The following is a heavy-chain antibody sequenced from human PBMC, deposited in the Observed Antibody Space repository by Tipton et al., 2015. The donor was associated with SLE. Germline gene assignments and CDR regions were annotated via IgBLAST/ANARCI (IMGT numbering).Heavy chain of an antibody. D-gene: IGHD6-13*01. Sequence: TLSLTCAVYGGSFSGYYWSWIRQPPGKGLEWIGEINHSGSTNYNPSLKSRVTISVDTSKNQFSLKLSSVTAADTAVYYCARAGFSAADSWGQGTLVTVSS. CDR2: INHSGST. CDR1: GGSFSGYY. J-gene: IGHJ4*02. CDR3: ARAGFSAADS. V-gene: IGHV4-34*01.